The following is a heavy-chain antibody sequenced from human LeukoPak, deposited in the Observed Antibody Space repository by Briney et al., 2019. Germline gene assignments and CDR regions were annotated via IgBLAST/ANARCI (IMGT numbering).Heavy chain of an antibody. CDR2: INPNSGGT. Sequence: ASVKVSCKASGYTFTGYYMHWVRQAPGQGLEWMGGINPNSGGTNYAQTFQGRVTMTRDTAISTAYMELSRLRSDDTAVYYCARAVNVLRFLEWFHFDYWGQGTLVTVSS. J-gene: IGHJ4*02. CDR1: GYTFTGYY. D-gene: IGHD3-3*01. V-gene: IGHV1-2*02. CDR3: ARAVNVLRFLEWFHFDY.